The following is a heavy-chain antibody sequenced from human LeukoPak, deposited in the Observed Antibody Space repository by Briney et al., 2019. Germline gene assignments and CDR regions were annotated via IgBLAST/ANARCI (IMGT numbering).Heavy chain of an antibody. CDR1: GGSISTSSYY. V-gene: IGHV4-39*01. CDR2: IYHSGST. D-gene: IGHD6-13*01. J-gene: IGHJ3*02. CDR3: ARHRIAAADDAFEI. Sequence: SSETLSLTCTVSGGSISTSSYYWGWIRQPPGKGLEWIGTIYHSGSTYYNPSLKSRVTISVDTSKNLFSLKLSSVTAADTALYYCARHRIAAADDAFEIWGQGTMVTVSS.